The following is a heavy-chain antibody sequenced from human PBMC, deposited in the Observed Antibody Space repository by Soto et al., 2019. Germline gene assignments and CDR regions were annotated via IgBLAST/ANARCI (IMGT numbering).Heavy chain of an antibody. J-gene: IGHJ6*02. Sequence: GGSLRLSCAASGFTFSSYAITCCRQAAGKGLEWVSAISGGGGGTYYADSVKGRFTISRDNSKNTLYLHMNSLRAEDTALYYCTKGGTGYYYYGMDVWGQGTTVTVSS. V-gene: IGHV3-23*01. CDR1: GFTFSSYA. CDR2: ISGGGGGT. D-gene: IGHD1-1*01. CDR3: TKGGTGYYYYGMDV.